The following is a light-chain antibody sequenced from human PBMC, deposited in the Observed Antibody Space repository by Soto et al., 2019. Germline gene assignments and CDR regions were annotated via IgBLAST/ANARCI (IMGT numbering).Light chain of an antibody. CDR1: QSVSSY. Sequence: EIVLTQSPATLSLSPGERATLSCRASQSVSSYLAWYQQKPGQAPRLLIYDASNRATGIPARFSGSGSGTDFTLTISSLEPEDVAVDYCQERSNRPVTFGPGTKVDIK. V-gene: IGKV3-11*01. CDR2: DAS. J-gene: IGKJ3*01. CDR3: QERSNRPVT.